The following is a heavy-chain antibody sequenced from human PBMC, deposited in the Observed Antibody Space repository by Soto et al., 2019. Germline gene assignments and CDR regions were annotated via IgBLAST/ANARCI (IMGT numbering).Heavy chain of an antibody. D-gene: IGHD1-26*01. CDR1: GFTFSSYS. CDR3: ARGRGLIVERVY. CDR2: ISSSSSYI. Sequence: EVQLVESGGGLVKPGGSLRLSCAASGFTFSSYSMNWVRQAPGKGLEWVSSISSSSSYIYYADSVKGRFTISRDNAKNSLYLQMNSLRAEDTAVYYCARGRGLIVERVYWGQGTLVTVSS. J-gene: IGHJ4*02. V-gene: IGHV3-21*01.